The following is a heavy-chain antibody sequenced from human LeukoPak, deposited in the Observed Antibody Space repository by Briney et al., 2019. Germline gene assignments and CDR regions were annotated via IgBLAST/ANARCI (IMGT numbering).Heavy chain of an antibody. D-gene: IGHD2-2*01. J-gene: IGHJ3*02. CDR3: APSLGYCSSTSCYSRSHLDAFDI. CDR2: IYPHSDTT. Sequence: GASVKVSCKASGYTFTSYGISWVRQAPGQGLEYMGVIYPHSDTTSYAQKFQGRVTMTEDTSTDTAYMELSSLRSEDTAVYYCAPSLGYCSSTSCYSRSHLDAFDIWGQGTMVTVSS. V-gene: IGHV1-18*01. CDR1: GYTFTSYG.